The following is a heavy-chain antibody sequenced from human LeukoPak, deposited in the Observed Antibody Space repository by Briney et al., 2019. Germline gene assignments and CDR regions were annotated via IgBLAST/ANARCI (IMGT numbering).Heavy chain of an antibody. CDR3: ARMTYDPHGVDV. D-gene: IGHD5-12*01. CDR1: GASISSNY. J-gene: IGHJ6*04. V-gene: IGHV4-59*01. Sequence: SETLSLTCTVSGASISSNYWSWIRQPPGKGLEWIGYIDNTESTNYNPSLKSRVTISVDKSKNHFSLKLSSVTAADTAVYYCARMTYDPHGVDVWGKGTTVTVSS. CDR2: IDNTEST.